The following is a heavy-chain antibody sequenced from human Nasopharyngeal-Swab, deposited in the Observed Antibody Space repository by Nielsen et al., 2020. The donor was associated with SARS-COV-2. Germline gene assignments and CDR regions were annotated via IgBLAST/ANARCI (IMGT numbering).Heavy chain of an antibody. CDR2: ISSSSSYI. CDR3: ARSSPFGYCSSTSCYGLDDS. CDR1: GFTFSSYS. J-gene: IGHJ4*02. Sequence: GESLKISCAASGFTFSSYSMNWVRQAPGKGLEWVSSISSSSSYIYYADSVKGRFTISRDNAKNSLYLQMNSLRAEDTAVYYCARSSPFGYCSSTSCYGLDDSWGQGTLVTVSS. D-gene: IGHD2-2*03. V-gene: IGHV3-21*01.